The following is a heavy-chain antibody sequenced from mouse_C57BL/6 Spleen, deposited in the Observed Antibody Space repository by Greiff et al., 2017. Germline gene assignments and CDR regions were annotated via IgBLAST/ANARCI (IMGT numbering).Heavy chain of an antibody. Sequence: VQLQQSGPELVKPGASVKISCKASGYAFSSSWMNWVKQRPGKGLEWIGRIYPGDGDTNYNGKFKGKATLTADKSSSTAYMQLSSLTSEDSAVYFCARRGVYGSGYYFDYWGKGTTLTVSS. J-gene: IGHJ2*01. D-gene: IGHD1-1*01. CDR1: GYAFSSSW. CDR2: IYPGDGDT. V-gene: IGHV1-82*01. CDR3: ARRGVYGSGYYFDY.